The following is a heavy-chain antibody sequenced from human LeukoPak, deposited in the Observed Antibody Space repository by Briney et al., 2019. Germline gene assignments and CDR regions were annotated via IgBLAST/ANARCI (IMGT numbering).Heavy chain of an antibody. CDR3: ARPGGDYLDAFDI. J-gene: IGHJ3*02. D-gene: IGHD4-17*01. CDR1: GGSISSSNNY. CDR2: IYYSGST. V-gene: IGHV4-61*05. Sequence: SETLSLTCTVSGGSISSSNNYWGWIRQPPGKGLEWIGYIYYSGSTNYNPSLKSRVTISVDTSKNQYSLKLSSVTAADTAVYYCARPGGDYLDAFDIWGQGTMVTVSS.